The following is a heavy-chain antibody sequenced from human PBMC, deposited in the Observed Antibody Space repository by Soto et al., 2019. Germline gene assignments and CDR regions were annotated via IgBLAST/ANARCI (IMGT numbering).Heavy chain of an antibody. J-gene: IGHJ4*01. CDR1: GGSIRNVY. Sequence: SETLSLTCTVSGGSIRNVYWSWIRQSPGKRLEWIGFIFHSGNAKYNPSLKSRVTISVDTSKNQFSLSLDSVTAADTAVYFCARAHAPTLPFDYWGQGTLVTVS. CDR3: ARAHAPTLPFDY. CDR2: IFHSGNA. D-gene: IGHD2-15*01. V-gene: IGHV4-59*01.